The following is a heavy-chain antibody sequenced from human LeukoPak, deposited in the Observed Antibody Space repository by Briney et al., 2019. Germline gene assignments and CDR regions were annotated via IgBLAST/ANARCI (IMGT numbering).Heavy chain of an antibody. J-gene: IGHJ6*03. CDR2: IYYSGST. Sequence: KPSETLSLTCTVSGGSISSSSYYWGWIRQPPGKGLEWIGSIYYSGSTYYNPSLKSRVTISVDTSKNQFSLKLSSVTAADTAVYYCARPDMRGSGFYLDVWGKGTTVTISS. CDR3: ARPDMRGSGFYLDV. V-gene: IGHV4-39*01. CDR1: GGSISSSSYY. D-gene: IGHD3-10*01.